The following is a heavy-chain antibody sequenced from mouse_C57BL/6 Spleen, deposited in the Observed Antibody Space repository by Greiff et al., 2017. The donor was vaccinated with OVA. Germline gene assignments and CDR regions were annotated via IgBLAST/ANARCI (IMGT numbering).Heavy chain of an antibody. CDR2: INPSNGGT. V-gene: IGHV1-53*01. CDR1: GYTFTSYW. Sequence: QVQLQQPGTELVKPGASVKLSCKASGYTFTSYWMHWVKQRPGQGLEWIGNINPSNGGTNYNEKFKSKATLTVDKSSSTAYMQLSSLTAEDSAVYYCARIFTTVVGTDYWGQGTTLTVSS. J-gene: IGHJ2*01. CDR3: ARIFTTVVGTDY. D-gene: IGHD1-1*01.